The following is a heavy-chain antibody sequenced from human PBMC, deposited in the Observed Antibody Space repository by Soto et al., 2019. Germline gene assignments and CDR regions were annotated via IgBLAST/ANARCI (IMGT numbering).Heavy chain of an antibody. CDR2: INSDGSST. CDR3: VREAYCSSTSCLNNLRPPQS. CDR1: GFTFSSYW. V-gene: IGHV3-74*01. Sequence: EVQLVESGGGLVQPGGSLRLSCAASGFTFSSYWMHWVRQAPGKGLVWVSRINSDGSSTSYADSVKGRFTISRDNAKKTLYLQMNSLRAEDTAVYYCVREAYCSSTSCLNNLRPPQSWGQGTMVTVSS. J-gene: IGHJ3*01. D-gene: IGHD2-2*01.